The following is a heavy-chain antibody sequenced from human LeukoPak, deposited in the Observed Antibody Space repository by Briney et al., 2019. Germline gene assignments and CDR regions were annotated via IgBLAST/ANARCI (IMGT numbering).Heavy chain of an antibody. D-gene: IGHD2-15*01. CDR3: ARQYCSGGSCYDDP. Sequence: SETLSLTCTVSGGSISSYYWSWIRQPPRKGLEWIGYIYYSGSTNYNPSLKSRVTISVDTSKSQFSLKLSSVTAADTAVYYCARQYCSGGSCYDDPWGQGTLVTVSS. J-gene: IGHJ5*02. V-gene: IGHV4-59*08. CDR2: IYYSGST. CDR1: GGSISSYY.